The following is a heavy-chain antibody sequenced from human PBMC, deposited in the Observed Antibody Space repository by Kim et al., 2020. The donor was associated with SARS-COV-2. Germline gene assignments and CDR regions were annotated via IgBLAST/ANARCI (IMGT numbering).Heavy chain of an antibody. Sequence: GGSLRLSCAASGFTFSSYAMSWVRQAPGKGLEWVSAISGSGGSTYYADSVKGRFTISRDNSKNTLYLQMNSLRAEDTAVYYCAKVRHIVVVTASYYFDYWGQGTLVTVSS. D-gene: IGHD2-21*02. CDR3: AKVRHIVVVTASYYFDY. CDR2: ISGSGGST. V-gene: IGHV3-23*01. CDR1: GFTFSSYA. J-gene: IGHJ4*02.